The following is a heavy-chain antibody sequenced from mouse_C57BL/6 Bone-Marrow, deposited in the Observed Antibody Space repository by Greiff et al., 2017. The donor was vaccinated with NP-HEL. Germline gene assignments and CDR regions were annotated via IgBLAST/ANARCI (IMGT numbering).Heavy chain of an antibody. D-gene: IGHD2-5*01. CDR1: GFNIKDDY. V-gene: IGHV14-4*01. Sequence: EVQLVESGAELVRPGASVKLSCTASGFNIKDDYMHWVKQRPEQGLEWIGWIDPENGDTEYASKFQGKATITADISSNTAYLQLSSLTSEDTAVYYCTFYYSNYPYYFDYWGQGTTLTVSS. CDR2: IDPENGDT. CDR3: TFYYSNYPYYFDY. J-gene: IGHJ2*01.